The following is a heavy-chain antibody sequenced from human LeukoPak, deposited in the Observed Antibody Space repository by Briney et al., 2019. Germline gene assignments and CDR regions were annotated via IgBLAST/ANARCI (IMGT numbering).Heavy chain of an antibody. CDR3: ARDHSYYFGSQTSTLDV. J-gene: IGHJ6*02. D-gene: IGHD3-10*01. CDR1: GASISTGGFY. CDR2: IYYTGSV. V-gene: IGHV4-31*03. Sequence: SETLSLTCTVSGASISTGGFYWTWIRQPPGEGLEWIGYIYYTGSVDYNASLESRLTISLDTSKNRFSLKLNSVTAADTDVYYCARDHSYYFGSQTSTLDVWGQGTAVTVSS.